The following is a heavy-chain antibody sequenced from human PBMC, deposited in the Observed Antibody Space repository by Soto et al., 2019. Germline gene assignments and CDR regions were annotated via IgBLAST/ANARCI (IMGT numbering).Heavy chain of an antibody. CDR1: GYSFTSYA. J-gene: IGHJ6*02. V-gene: IGHV7-4-1*01. CDR2: INTNTGNP. D-gene: IGHD2-15*01. CDR3: AREGSLTYYYYGMDV. Sequence: ASVKVSCKASGYSFTSYAMNWVRQAPGQGLEWMGWINTNTGNPTYAQGFTGRFVFSLDTSVSTAYLQICSLKAEDTAVYYCAREGSLTYYYYGMDVWGQGTTVTVSS.